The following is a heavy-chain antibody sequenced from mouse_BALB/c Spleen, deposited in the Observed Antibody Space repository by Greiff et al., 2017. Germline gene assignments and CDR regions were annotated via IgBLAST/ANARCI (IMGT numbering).Heavy chain of an antibody. Sequence: EVQLQQSGPELVKPGASVKISCKASGYSFTGYFMNWVMQSHGKSLEWIGRINPYNGDTFYNQKFKGKATLTVDKSSSTAHMELRSLASEDSAVYYCARASTMITTYPFAYWGQGTLVTVSA. CDR2: INPYNGDT. V-gene: IGHV1-20*02. D-gene: IGHD2-4*01. CDR3: ARASTMITTYPFAY. J-gene: IGHJ3*01. CDR1: GYSFTGYF.